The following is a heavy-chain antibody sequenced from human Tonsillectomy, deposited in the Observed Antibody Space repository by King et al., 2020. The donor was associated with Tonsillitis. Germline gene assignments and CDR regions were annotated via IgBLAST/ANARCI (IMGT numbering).Heavy chain of an antibody. CDR3: ARVYYGDYVDSSIQVDY. D-gene: IGHD4-17*01. CDR2: ISSSSSYT. CDR1: GFTFSDYY. Sequence: VQLVESGGGLVKPGGSLRLSCAASGFTFSDYYMSWIRQAPGKGLEWVSYISSSSSYTNYADSVKGRFTISRDKAKNSLYLQMNSLRAEDTAVYYSARVYYGDYVDSSIQVDYWGQGTLVTVSS. V-gene: IGHV3-11*06. J-gene: IGHJ4*02.